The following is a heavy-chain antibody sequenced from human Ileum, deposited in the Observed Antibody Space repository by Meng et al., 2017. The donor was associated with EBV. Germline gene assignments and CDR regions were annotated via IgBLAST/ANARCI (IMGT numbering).Heavy chain of an antibody. CDR3: ARGGWSLDY. V-gene: IGHV4-59*08. D-gene: IGHD2-15*01. J-gene: IGHJ4*02. CDR2: IYYSGST. Sequence: VRLQESGPGLVKPSEPLSLTCTVSGGSISSYYWSWIRQPPGKGLEWIGYIYYSGSTNYNPSLKSRVTISVDTSKNQFSLNLSSVTAADTAVYYCARGGWSLDYWGQGTLVTVSS. CDR1: GGSISSYY.